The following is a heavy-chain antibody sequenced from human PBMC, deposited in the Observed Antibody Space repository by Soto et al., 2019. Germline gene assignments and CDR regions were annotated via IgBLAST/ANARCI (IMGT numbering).Heavy chain of an antibody. D-gene: IGHD6-19*01. Sequence: PGESLKISCKGSGYSFTSYWISWVRQMPGKGLEWMGRIDPSDSYTNYSPSFQGHVTISADKSISTAYLQWSSLKASDTAMYYCARRRAVAGSGYYYYYGMDVWRQGTTVTVSS. J-gene: IGHJ6*02. CDR2: IDPSDSYT. CDR3: ARRRAVAGSGYYYYYGMDV. V-gene: IGHV5-10-1*01. CDR1: GYSFTSYW.